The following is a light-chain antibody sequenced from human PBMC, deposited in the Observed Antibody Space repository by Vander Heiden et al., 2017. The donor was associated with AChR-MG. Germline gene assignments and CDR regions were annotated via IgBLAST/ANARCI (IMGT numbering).Light chain of an antibody. CDR3: QQYGSSYT. CDR1: QSVSSSY. V-gene: IGKV3-20*01. CDR2: GAS. J-gene: IGKJ2*01. Sequence: VLTPSPGTLSLSPGDRATLPCRASQSVSSSYLAWYQQKPGQAPRLLIYGASSRATGIPDRFSGSGSGTDFTLTISRLEPEDFTVYYCQQYGSSYTFGQGTKLEIK.